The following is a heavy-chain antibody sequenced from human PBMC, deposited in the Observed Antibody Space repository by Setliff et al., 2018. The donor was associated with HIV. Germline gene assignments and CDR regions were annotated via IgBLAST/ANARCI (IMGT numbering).Heavy chain of an antibody. CDR2: ISGSGGSI. Sequence: GGSLRLSCAASGFTFTSHAMSWVRQAPGKGLEWVSTISGSGGSINYADSVRGRFTISRDNSKNTLFLQMNNLRAEDTALYYCARGEKILVAGTGGARGAPYYFDYWGQGTLVTVSS. D-gene: IGHD6-19*01. CDR3: ARGEKILVAGTGGARGAPYYFDY. V-gene: IGHV3-23*01. CDR1: GFTFTSHA. J-gene: IGHJ4*02.